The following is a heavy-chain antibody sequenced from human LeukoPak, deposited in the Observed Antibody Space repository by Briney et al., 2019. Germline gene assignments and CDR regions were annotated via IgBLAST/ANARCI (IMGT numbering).Heavy chain of an antibody. Sequence: GGSLRLSCAASGFTFSSYAMSWVRQAPGKGLEWVSVIYSGGSTYYADSVKGRFTISRDNSKNTLYLQMNSLRAEDTAVYYCACSRDGYNYWGQGTLVTVSS. CDR2: IYSGGST. V-gene: IGHV3-66*02. CDR1: GFTFSSYA. CDR3: ACSRDGYNY. D-gene: IGHD5-24*01. J-gene: IGHJ4*02.